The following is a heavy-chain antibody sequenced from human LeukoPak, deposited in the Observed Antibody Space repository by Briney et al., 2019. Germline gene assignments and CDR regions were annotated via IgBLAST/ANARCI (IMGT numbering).Heavy chain of an antibody. Sequence: PGGSLRLSCAASGFTVSSNYMSWVRQAPGKGLEWVSVIYSGGGTYYADSVKGRFTISRDNAKNSLYLQMNSLRAEDTAVYYCTVSTMPGLDYWGQGTLVTATS. J-gene: IGHJ4*02. D-gene: IGHD2-2*01. CDR1: GFTVSSNY. CDR3: TVSTMPGLDY. CDR2: IYSGGGT. V-gene: IGHV3-53*03.